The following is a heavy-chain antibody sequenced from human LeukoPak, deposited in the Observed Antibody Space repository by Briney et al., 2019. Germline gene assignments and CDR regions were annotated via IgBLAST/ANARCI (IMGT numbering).Heavy chain of an antibody. CDR1: GFTFSSYA. CDR3: ARSYSSGS. D-gene: IGHD6-19*01. Sequence: GGSLRLSCVASGFTFSSYAMNWVRQAPGKGLEWVSGISGGGGSTYYADSVKGRFTISRDNSKNTLYLQMNSLRAEDTAIYYCARSYSSGSWGQGTLVTVSS. CDR2: ISGGGGST. J-gene: IGHJ4*02. V-gene: IGHV3-23*01.